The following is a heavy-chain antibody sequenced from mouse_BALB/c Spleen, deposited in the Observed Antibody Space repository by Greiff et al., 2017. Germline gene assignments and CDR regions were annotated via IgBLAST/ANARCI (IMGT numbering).Heavy chain of an antibody. CDR2: IWAGGST. J-gene: IGHJ3*01. D-gene: IGHD1-1*01. CDR3: AGNYYGSSNWFAY. Sequence: VMLVESGPGLVAPSQSLSITCTVSGFSLTSYGVHWVSQPPGKGLEWLGVIWAGGSTNDNSALMSRLSISKDNSKSQVFLKMNSLQTDDTAMYYCAGNYYGSSNWFAYWGQGTLVTVSA. CDR1: GFSLTSYG. V-gene: IGHV2-9*02.